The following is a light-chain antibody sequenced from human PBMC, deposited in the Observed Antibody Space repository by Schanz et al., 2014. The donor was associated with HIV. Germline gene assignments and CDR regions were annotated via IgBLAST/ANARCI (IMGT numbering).Light chain of an antibody. CDR3: ATWDDSLNVWV. J-gene: IGLJ3*02. CDR2: NTN. V-gene: IGLV1-44*01. CDR1: TSNIGSNT. Sequence: SVLTQPPSASGTPGQSVTVSCSGSTSNIGSNTVDWFQQLPGTAPKLLIYNTNVRPSGVPDRFSGYKSGTSASLAISGLQSEDEADYYCATWDDSLNVWVFGGGTKLTVL.